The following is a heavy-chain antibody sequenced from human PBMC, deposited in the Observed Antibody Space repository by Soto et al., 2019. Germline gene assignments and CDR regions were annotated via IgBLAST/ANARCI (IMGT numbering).Heavy chain of an antibody. Sequence: EVQLLESGGGLVQPGESLRLSCAASGFTFSSYAISWVRQAPGKGLDWVSGISGSGVNTYYADSVKGRFTISRDNSKNTLYLHINSLRLEDTAIYYCAKDVGSYYSDFDYWGQGTLVTVSS. V-gene: IGHV3-23*01. CDR3: AKDVGSYYSDFDY. CDR1: GFTFSSYA. D-gene: IGHD1-26*01. J-gene: IGHJ4*02. CDR2: ISGSGVNT.